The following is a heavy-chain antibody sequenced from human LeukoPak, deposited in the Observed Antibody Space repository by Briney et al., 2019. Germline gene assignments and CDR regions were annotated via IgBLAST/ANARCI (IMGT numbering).Heavy chain of an antibody. V-gene: IGHV3-23*01. Sequence: PGGSLRLSCAASGFTFSSYAMSWVRQAPGKGLEWVSAISGSGGSTYYADSVKGRFTISRDNSKNTLYLQMNSLRAEDTAVYYCAKGPSIAAAGRPNWFDPWGQGTLVTVSS. CDR3: AKGPSIAAAGRPNWFDP. CDR1: GFTFSSYA. J-gene: IGHJ5*02. CDR2: ISGSGGST. D-gene: IGHD6-13*01.